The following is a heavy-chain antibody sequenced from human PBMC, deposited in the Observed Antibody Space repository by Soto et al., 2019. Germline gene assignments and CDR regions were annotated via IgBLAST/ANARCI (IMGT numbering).Heavy chain of an antibody. J-gene: IGHJ4*02. CDR1: GFTFSSYG. D-gene: IGHD3-22*01. CDR3: AREGIPRRSYDSIGYFAQ. CDR2: IWYDGSNK. V-gene: IGHV3-33*01. Sequence: LSCAASGFTFSSYGMHWVRQAPGKGLEWVAVIWYDGSNKYYADSVKGRFTISRDNSKNTLYLQMNSLRAADTDVYYCAREGIPRRSYDSIGYFAQWGQGTLVTFSS.